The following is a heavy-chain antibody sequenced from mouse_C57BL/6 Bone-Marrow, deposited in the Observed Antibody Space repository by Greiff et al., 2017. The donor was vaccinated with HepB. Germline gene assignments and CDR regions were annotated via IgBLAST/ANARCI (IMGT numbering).Heavy chain of an antibody. CDR1: GYAFSSSW. CDR2: IYPGDGDT. V-gene: IGHV1-82*01. Sequence: QVQLQQSGPELVKPGASVKISCKASGYAFSSSWINWVKQRPGKGLEWIGRIYPGDGDTNYNGKFKGKATLTADKSSSTAYMQLSSLTSEDSAVYFCARRIGSLKALAYWGQGTLVTVSA. J-gene: IGHJ3*01. D-gene: IGHD2-14*01. CDR3: ARRIGSLKALAY.